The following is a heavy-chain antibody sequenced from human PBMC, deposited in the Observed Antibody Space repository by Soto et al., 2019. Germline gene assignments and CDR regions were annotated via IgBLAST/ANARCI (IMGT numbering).Heavy chain of an antibody. J-gene: IGHJ4*02. V-gene: IGHV1-3*04. Sequence: QVDLVQSGAEVKEPGASVRISCEASGYTFTSYGIHWVRQAPGQRLEWMGWINTGSSNTRYSPEFQARVTITRDTSGSTAYMELNSLRSEDKGVYYCARAMPTAGYRYFDQWGQGTLVTVSS. D-gene: IGHD3-9*01. CDR3: ARAMPTAGYRYFDQ. CDR1: GYTFTSYG. CDR2: INTGSSNT.